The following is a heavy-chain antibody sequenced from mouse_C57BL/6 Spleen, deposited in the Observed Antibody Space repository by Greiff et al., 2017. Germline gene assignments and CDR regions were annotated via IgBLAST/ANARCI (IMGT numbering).Heavy chain of an antibody. Sequence: QVQLQQPGAELVKPGASVKMSCKASGYTFTSYWITWVKQRPGQGLEWIGEIYPGSGSTNYNEKFKSKATLTVDTSSSTAYMQLSSLTSEDSAVYDCARYSGCDAPLYAMDYWGQGTSVTVSS. CDR3: ARYSGCDAPLYAMDY. D-gene: IGHD6-1*01. CDR2: IYPGSGST. V-gene: IGHV1-55*01. J-gene: IGHJ4*01. CDR1: GYTFTSYW.